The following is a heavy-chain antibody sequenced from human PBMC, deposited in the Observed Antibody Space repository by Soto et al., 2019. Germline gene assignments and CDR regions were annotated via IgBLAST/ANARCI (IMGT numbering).Heavy chain of an antibody. V-gene: IGHV4-59*13. CDR2: IYNGGIT. CDR1: GLSINSDY. CDR3: AQSTGWPGFDF. Sequence: PSETLSLTCSASGLSINSDYWSWPRQPPGKGLEWIGHIYNGGITKYNPSLTSRVIISVDMSKSQVSLKLASVTAADTAVYYCAQSTGWPGFDFWGQGVLVTVSS. J-gene: IGHJ4*02. D-gene: IGHD2-2*01.